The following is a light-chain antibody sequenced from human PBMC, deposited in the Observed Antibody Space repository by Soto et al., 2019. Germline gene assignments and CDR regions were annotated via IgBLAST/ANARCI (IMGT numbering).Light chain of an antibody. CDR2: GAS. V-gene: IGKV3-20*01. Sequence: IVLTQSPGTLSLSPGERATLSCRASQSVTSTYLAWYQQKPGRAPRLLIYGASSRAIGIPDRFSGSVSGSDFILTINSLEPEDFAVYYCQQYGSSHTFGQGTRLEIK. J-gene: IGKJ5*01. CDR1: QSVTSTY. CDR3: QQYGSSHT.